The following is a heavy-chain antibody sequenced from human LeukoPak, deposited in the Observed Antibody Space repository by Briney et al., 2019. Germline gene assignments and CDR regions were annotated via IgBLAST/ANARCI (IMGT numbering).Heavy chain of an antibody. CDR2: IIPILGIA. V-gene: IGHV1-69*04. D-gene: IGHD4-17*01. CDR1: GDTFSSYA. J-gene: IGHJ6*02. Sequence: GSSVKVSCKASGDTFSSYAISWVRQAPGQGLEWMGRIIPILGIANYAQKFQGRVTITADKSTSTAYMELSSLRSEDTAVYYCARDPPTVTNRVYYYGMDVWGQGTTVTVSS. CDR3: ARDPPTVTNRVYYYGMDV.